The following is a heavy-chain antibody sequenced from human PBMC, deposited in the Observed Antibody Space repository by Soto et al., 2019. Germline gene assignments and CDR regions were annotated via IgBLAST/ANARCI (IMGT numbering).Heavy chain of an antibody. D-gene: IGHD6-19*01. CDR3: ASWAFASSGWYFGAFEL. J-gene: IGHJ3*01. CDR2: ISTSDGNT. Sequence: QVQLVQSAAEVMQPGASVKVSCKASGYTFSKFGISWVRQAPGQGPEWMGWISTSDGNTNYAQKLQGRVTMTTDTPTTTAYMELSPLTSDDTAIYSCASWAFASSGWYFGAFELWGQGTLVTVSS. V-gene: IGHV1-18*01. CDR1: GYTFSKFG.